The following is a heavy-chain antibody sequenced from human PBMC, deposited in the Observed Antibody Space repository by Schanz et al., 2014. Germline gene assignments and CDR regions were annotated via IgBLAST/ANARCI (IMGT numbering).Heavy chain of an antibody. Sequence: VQLVESGGGVVQPGRSLRLSCAASGFSFSSYAMGWVRQARGKGLEWVANIKEDGSVKDYVDSVEGRFTISRDNAKNSLFLQLNSLRADDTAVYYCARELPGVVAFDFWGQGTMVTVSS. V-gene: IGHV3-7*01. CDR1: GFSFSSYA. D-gene: IGHD7-27*01. CDR2: IKEDGSVK. CDR3: ARELPGVVAFDF. J-gene: IGHJ3*01.